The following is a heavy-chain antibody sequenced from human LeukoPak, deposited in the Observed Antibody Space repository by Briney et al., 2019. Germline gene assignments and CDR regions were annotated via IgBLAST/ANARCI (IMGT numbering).Heavy chain of an antibody. D-gene: IGHD5-18*01. J-gene: IGHJ4*02. Sequence: SETLSLTCTVSGGSISSGDYYWSWIRQPPGKGLEWIGYIYYSGSTNYNPSLKSRVTISVDTSKNQFSLRLSSVTAADTAVYYCARDGRRGYSYGWNYFDYWGQGTLVTVSS. V-gene: IGHV4-61*08. CDR2: IYYSGST. CDR1: GGSISSGDYY. CDR3: ARDGRRGYSYGWNYFDY.